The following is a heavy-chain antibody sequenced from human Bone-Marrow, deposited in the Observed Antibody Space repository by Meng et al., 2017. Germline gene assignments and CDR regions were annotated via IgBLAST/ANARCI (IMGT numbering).Heavy chain of an antibody. CDR1: GYSFTSYW. Sequence: GGSLRLSCKGSGYSFTSYWIGWVRQMPGKGLEWMGIIYPGDSDTRYSPSFQGQVTISADKSISTAYLQWSSLKASDTAMYYCARPSRPGFGEYIRGKDAFDIWGQGTMVTVSS. J-gene: IGHJ3*02. CDR2: IYPGDSDT. V-gene: IGHV5-51*01. D-gene: IGHD3-10*01. CDR3: ARPSRPGFGEYIRGKDAFDI.